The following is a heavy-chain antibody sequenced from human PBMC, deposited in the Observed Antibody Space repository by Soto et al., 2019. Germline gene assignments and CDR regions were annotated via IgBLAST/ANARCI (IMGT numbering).Heavy chain of an antibody. J-gene: IGHJ4*02. CDR1: GFSVSARGVG. D-gene: IGHD3-16*01. V-gene: IGHV2-5*01. Sequence: SGPTLVNPTQTLTLTCALSGFSVSARGVGVGWIRQPPGKALEWLAIIYWNDDKLYRPSLQSRLTITKDTSKNQVVLTMTNMDPVDTATYYCAHSPWGAAPDYWGQGTAVTVS. CDR2: IYWNDDK. CDR3: AHSPWGAAPDY.